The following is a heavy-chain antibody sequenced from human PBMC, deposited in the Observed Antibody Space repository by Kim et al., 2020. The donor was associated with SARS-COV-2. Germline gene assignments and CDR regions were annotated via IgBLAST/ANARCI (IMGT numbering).Heavy chain of an antibody. D-gene: IGHD2-2*01. CDR2: ISYDGTIQ. V-gene: IGHV3-30*18. J-gene: IGHJ5*02. Sequence: GGSLRLSCAASGLTFRNYGMHWVRHAPGKGLEWVADISYDGTIQNYGDSVEGRFTISRDNSKNTLYLQMNSLRVEDTAVYYCAKGPIAVVPGGKMWLDPWGQGTLVTVSS. CDR3: AKGPIAVVPGGKMWLDP. CDR1: GLTFRNYG.